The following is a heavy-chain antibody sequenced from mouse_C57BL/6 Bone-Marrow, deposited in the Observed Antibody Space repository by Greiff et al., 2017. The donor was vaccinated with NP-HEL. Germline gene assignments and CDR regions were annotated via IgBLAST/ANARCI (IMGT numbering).Heavy chain of an antibody. D-gene: IGHD1-1*01. CDR1: GYTFTSYD. Sequence: VQLQQSGPELVKPGASVKLSCKASGYTFTSYDINWVKQRPGQGLEWIGWIYPRDGSTKYNEKFKGKATLTVDTSSSTAYMELHSLTSEDSAVYFCARCPFYYGSSYWYFDVWGTGTTVTVSS. CDR3: ARCPFYYGSSYWYFDV. CDR2: IYPRDGST. J-gene: IGHJ1*03. V-gene: IGHV1-85*01.